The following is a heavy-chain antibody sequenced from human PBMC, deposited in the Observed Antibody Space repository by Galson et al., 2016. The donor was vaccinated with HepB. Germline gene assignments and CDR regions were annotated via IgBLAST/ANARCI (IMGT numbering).Heavy chain of an antibody. CDR2: INWNGGTT. CDR3: VGQPTYGYPFDY. V-gene: IGHV3-20*04. Sequence: SLRLSCAASGFTFDDYGMNWARQVPGKGLEWVSGINWNGGTTNYVDSVKGRFTISRDNAKNSLYLQMNSLRVEDTSVYFCVGQPTYGYPFDYWGQGTLVTVSS. D-gene: IGHD5-18*01. CDR1: GFTFDDYG. J-gene: IGHJ4*02.